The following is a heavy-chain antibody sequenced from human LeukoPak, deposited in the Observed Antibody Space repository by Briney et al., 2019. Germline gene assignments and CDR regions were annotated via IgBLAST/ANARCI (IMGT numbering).Heavy chain of an antibody. CDR2: IYYSGST. Sequence: KASETLSLTCTVSGASISSGGYYWSWIRQHPGEGLEWIGYIYYSGSTSYNPSLKSRVTISLDTSKNQFSLKLNSVTAADTAVYYCARMSSSTRFDYWGQGTLVTVSS. J-gene: IGHJ4*02. D-gene: IGHD6-6*01. V-gene: IGHV4-31*03. CDR3: ARMSSSTRFDY. CDR1: GASISSGGYY.